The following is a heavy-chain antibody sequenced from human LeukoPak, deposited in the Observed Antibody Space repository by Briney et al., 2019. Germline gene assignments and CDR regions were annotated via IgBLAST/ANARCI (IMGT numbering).Heavy chain of an antibody. D-gene: IGHD2-2*01. CDR3: ARDRSRHCSSTSCYARRGLSTLDY. V-gene: IGHV3-11*01. J-gene: IGHJ4*02. Sequence: PGGSLRLSCAASGFTFSDYYMSWIRQAPGKGLEWVSYISSSGSTIYYADSVKGRFTISRDNAKNSLYLQMNSLRAEDTAVYYCARDRSRHCSSTSCYARRGLSTLDYWGQGTLVTVSS. CDR1: GFTFSDYY. CDR2: ISSSGSTI.